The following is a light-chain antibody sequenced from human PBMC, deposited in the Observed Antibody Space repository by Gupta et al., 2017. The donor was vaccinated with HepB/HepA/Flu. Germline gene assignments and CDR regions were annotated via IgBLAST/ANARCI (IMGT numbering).Light chain of an antibody. CDR2: VNR. CDR1: GFYTGAGYE. J-gene: IGLJ2*01. CDR3: QSYDRSLSGWV. V-gene: IGLV1-40*01. Sequence: QSVLTQPPSLSGAPGQWVTISCTGCGFYTGAGYEVHGYQQLPGKAPKLLIFVNRGRHSGVPERFCGSRSGTSASLTITGLQAEDEADYYYQSYDRSLSGWVFGGGTKVTVL.